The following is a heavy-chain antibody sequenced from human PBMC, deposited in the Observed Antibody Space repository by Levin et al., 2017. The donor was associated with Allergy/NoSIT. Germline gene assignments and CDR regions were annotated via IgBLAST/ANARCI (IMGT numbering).Heavy chain of an antibody. V-gene: IGHV4-59*01. Sequence: PSETLSLTCTISNGSISNFFWSWIRQPPGKGPEWVGYMYDSGRSNYNPSLKSRATISLSTSKNQFSLKLRSVTAADTAVYYCGRQGYDSGWSHPHWFDPWGQGTLVTVSS. J-gene: IGHJ5*02. CDR2: MYDSGRS. CDR1: NGSISNFF. CDR3: GRQGYDSGWSHPHWFDP. D-gene: IGHD2-15*01.